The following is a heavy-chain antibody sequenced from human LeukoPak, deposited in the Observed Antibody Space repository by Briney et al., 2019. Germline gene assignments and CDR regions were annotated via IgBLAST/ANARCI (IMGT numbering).Heavy chain of an antibody. V-gene: IGHV3-48*04. CDR2: ISSSSSTT. CDR1: GFTFSSYG. D-gene: IGHD6-13*01. J-gene: IGHJ5*02. Sequence: GGSLRLSCAASGFTFSSYGMNWVRQAPGKGLEWVSYISSSSSTTYYADSVKGRFTISRDNAKNSLYLQMNSLRAEDTAVYYCARDVAAAAGTRGFDPWGQGTLVTVSS. CDR3: ARDVAAAAGTRGFDP.